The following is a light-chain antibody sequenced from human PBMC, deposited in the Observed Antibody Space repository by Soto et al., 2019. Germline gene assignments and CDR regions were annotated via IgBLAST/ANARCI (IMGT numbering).Light chain of an antibody. CDR3: QQSYSTLIT. CDR1: QSISSY. V-gene: IGKV1-39*01. J-gene: IGKJ5*01. CDR2: ATS. Sequence: DIRMTQSPSSLSASVGDRVTITCRASQSISSYLNWYQQKPRKAPKLLIYATSSLQSGVPSRFSGSGSGTDFTRTISSLQPEDFATYYCQQSYSTLITFGQGTRLESK.